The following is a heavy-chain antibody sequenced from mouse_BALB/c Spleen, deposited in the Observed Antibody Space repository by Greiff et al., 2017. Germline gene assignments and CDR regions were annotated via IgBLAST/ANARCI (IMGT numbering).Heavy chain of an antibody. J-gene: IGHJ4*01. D-gene: IGHD4-1*01. V-gene: IGHV14-4*02. CDR2: IDPENGDT. Sequence: EVKLVESGAELVRSGASVKLSCTASGFNIKDYYMHWVKQRPEQGLEWIGWIDPENGDTEYAPKFQGKATMTADTSSNTAYLQLSSLTSEDTAVYYCNALTVYAMDDWGQGTSVTVSS. CDR1: GFNIKDYY. CDR3: NALTVYAMDD.